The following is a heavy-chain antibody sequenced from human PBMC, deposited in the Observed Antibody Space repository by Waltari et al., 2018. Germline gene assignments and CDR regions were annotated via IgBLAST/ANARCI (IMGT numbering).Heavy chain of an antibody. D-gene: IGHD6-19*01. CDR1: GGTFSSYA. V-gene: IGHV1-2*02. CDR3: ASYGSGSQNSDY. J-gene: IGHJ4*02. CDR2: INPNSGGT. Sequence: QVQLVQSGAEVKKPGSSVTVSCKASGGTFSSYAISWVRQAPGQGLEWMGWINPNSGGTNYAQKFRGRVTMTRDTSISTAYMELSRLRSDDTAVYYCASYGSGSQNSDYWGQGTLVTVSS.